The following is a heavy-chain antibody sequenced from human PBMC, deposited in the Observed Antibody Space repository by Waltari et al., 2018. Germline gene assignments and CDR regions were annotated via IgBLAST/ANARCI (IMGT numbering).Heavy chain of an antibody. D-gene: IGHD5-18*01. CDR2: IIPIFGTT. CDR1: GGTFSNYA. CDR3: ARGAGYSYGYFDY. V-gene: IGHV1-69*01. J-gene: IGHJ4*02. Sequence: QVQLVQSGSEVKKPGSSGKVSCKASGGTFSNYAIRWVRQAPGQGLEWMGVIIPIFGTTNNAQKFQGRVTITADESTSTAYMELSSLRSEDTAIYYCARGAGYSYGYFDYWGQGTLVTVSS.